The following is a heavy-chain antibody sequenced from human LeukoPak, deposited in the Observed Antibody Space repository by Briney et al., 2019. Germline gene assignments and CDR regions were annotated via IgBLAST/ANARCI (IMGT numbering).Heavy chain of an antibody. CDR2: ISSSSSTI. J-gene: IGHJ6*02. D-gene: IGHD3-10*01. CDR3: ARDRGVGDYYYGMDV. V-gene: IGHV3-48*04. CDR1: GFTFSSYG. Sequence: GGSLRLSCAASGFTFSSYGMHWVRQAPGKGLEWVSYISSSSSTIYYADSVKGRFTISRDNAKNSLYLQMNSLRAEDTAVYYCARDRGVGDYYYGMDVWGQGTTVTVSS.